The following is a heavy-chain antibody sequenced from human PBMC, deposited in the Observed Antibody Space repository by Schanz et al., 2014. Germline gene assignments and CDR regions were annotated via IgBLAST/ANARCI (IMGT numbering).Heavy chain of an antibody. D-gene: IGHD3-10*01. CDR2: IYTSGST. CDR3: ARGAGGGSGTYYGAYYNYYYMDV. Sequence: QVQLQKSGPGLVKPSETLSLTCTVSGGSISSYYWSWIRQPAGKGLEWIGRIYTSGSTNYNPSLKSRVTMPVKSSNNQVSLKLSSLTAADTAVYYCARGAGGGSGTYYGAYYNYYYMDVWGKGTTVTVSS. J-gene: IGHJ6*03. CDR1: GGSISSYY. V-gene: IGHV4-4*07.